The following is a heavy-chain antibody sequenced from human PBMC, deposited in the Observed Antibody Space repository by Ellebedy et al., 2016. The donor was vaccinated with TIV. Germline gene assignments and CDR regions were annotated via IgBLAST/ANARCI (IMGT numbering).Heavy chain of an antibody. J-gene: IGHJ6*02. CDR3: ARDLGYSYGHYGMDV. D-gene: IGHD5-18*01. CDR2: ISSGSNYI. V-gene: IGHV3-21*01. Sequence: GESLKISCVVSGFTFSSYTMNWVRQAPGKGLEWVSSISSGSNYIHCAGSVQGRFTISRDNSKNTLYLQMNSLRAEDTAVYYCARDLGYSYGHYGMDVWGQGTTVTVSS. CDR1: GFTFSSYT.